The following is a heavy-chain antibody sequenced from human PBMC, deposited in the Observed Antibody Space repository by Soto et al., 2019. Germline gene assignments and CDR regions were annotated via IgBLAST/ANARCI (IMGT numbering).Heavy chain of an antibody. Sequence: ASVKVSCKASGYTFTSYGISWVRQAPGQELGWMGRIIPILGIANYAQKFQGRVTITADKSTSTAYMELSSLRSEDTAVYYCARGHTSSDYWGQGTLVTVSS. J-gene: IGHJ4*02. CDR1: GYTFTSYG. CDR3: ARGHTSSDY. CDR2: IIPILGIA. V-gene: IGHV1-69*10. D-gene: IGHD3-10*01.